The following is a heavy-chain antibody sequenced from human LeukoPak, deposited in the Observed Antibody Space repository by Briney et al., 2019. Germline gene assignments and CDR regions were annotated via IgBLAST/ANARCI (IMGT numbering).Heavy chain of an antibody. V-gene: IGHV3-23*01. CDR1: GFTFSSYA. CDR2: ISGSGGST. CDR3: AKALTGSGSPYYFDY. D-gene: IGHD1-20*01. Sequence: PGGSLRLSCAASGFTFSSYATSWVRQAPGKGLEWVSAISGSGGSTYYADSVKGRFTISRDNSKNTLYLQMNSLRAEDTAVYYCAKALTGSGSPYYFDYWGQGTLVTVSS. J-gene: IGHJ4*02.